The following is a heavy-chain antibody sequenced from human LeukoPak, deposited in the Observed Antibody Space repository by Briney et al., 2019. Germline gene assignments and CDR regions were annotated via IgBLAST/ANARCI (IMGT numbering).Heavy chain of an antibody. CDR2: ISGSGGST. D-gene: IGHD3-22*01. CDR3: VKVLYYYDSSGYYEHY. V-gene: IGHV3-23*01. CDR1: GFTFSSYA. Sequence: GGSLRLSCAASGFTFSSYAMSWVRQAPGKGLEWVSAISGSGGSTYYADSVKGRFTISRDNSMNTLYLQMNSLRAEDTAVYYCVKVLYYYDSSGYYEHYWGQGTLVTVSS. J-gene: IGHJ4*02.